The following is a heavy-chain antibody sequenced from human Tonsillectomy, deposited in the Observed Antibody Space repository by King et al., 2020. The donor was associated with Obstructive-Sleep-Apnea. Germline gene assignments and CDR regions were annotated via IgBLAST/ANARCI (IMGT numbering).Heavy chain of an antibody. Sequence: VQLVESGGGVVQPGRSLRLSCAASGFTFSSYAMHWVRQAPGKGLEWVTIISYDGSNKYYVDSVKGRFTISRDNSKNTLYLQMNSLRAEDTAVYYCARGPQLLWFGELLVDYWGQGTLVTVSS. V-gene: IGHV3-30-3*01. CDR1: GFTFSSYA. CDR2: ISYDGSNK. D-gene: IGHD3-10*01. J-gene: IGHJ4*02. CDR3: ARGPQLLWFGELLVDY.